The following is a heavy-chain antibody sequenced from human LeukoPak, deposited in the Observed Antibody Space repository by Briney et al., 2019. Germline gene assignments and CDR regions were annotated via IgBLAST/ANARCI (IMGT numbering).Heavy chain of an antibody. D-gene: IGHD3-22*01. CDR1: GGSISRYY. V-gene: IGHV4-59*12. CDR2: ISYSGST. J-gene: IGHJ4*02. CDR3: ARDGFGYYDSSGYYDY. Sequence: PSETLSLTCTVSGGSISRYYWSWIRQPPGKGLEWIGYISYSGSTNYNPSLKSRVTISVDTSKNQFSLKLNSVTATDTAVYYCARDGFGYYDSSGYYDYWGQGTLVTVSS.